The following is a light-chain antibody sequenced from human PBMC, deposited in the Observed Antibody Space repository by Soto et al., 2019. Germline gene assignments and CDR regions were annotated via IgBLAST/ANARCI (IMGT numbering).Light chain of an antibody. J-gene: IGKJ4*01. CDR1: QSVRSW. CDR3: QQYDNYPLT. V-gene: IGKV1-5*01. CDR2: DAS. Sequence: DIQMTQSPSTLSASVGDRVTITCRASQSVRSWLAWYQQKPGRAPKFLIYDASSLESGVPSRFSGSGSGTEFILTISNLQPDDFATYYFQQYDNYPLTFGGGNKVEI.